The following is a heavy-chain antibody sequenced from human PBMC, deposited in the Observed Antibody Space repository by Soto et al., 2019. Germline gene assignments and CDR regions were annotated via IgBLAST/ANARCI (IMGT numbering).Heavy chain of an antibody. V-gene: IGHV1-46*01. Sequence: QVQLVQSGAEVKKPGASVKVSCKASGYTFTSYYMHWVRQAPGQGLEWMGIINPSGGSTSYAQKFQGRVTMPRDQSSSTAYLELSSLGSEDTAVYYCARGTRIAAAGNNPRYWGQGTLGTVSS. CDR2: INPSGGST. D-gene: IGHD6-13*01. CDR3: ARGTRIAAAGNNPRY. J-gene: IGHJ4*02. CDR1: GYTFTSYY.